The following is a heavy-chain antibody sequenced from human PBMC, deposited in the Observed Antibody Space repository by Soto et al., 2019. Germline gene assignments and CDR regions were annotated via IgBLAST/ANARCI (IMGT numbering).Heavy chain of an antibody. CDR1: GGSISSGGYY. CDR2: IYYSGST. V-gene: IGHV4-31*03. J-gene: IGHJ6*02. D-gene: IGHD7-27*01. CDR3: ATGRWGPNGMDV. Sequence: QVQLQESGPGLVKPSQTLSLTCTVSGGSISSGGYYWSWIRQHPGKGLEGIGYIYYSGSTYYNPSLQSRVTISVDTSKNQFSLKLSSVTAADTAVYYCATGRWGPNGMDVWGQGTTVTVSS.